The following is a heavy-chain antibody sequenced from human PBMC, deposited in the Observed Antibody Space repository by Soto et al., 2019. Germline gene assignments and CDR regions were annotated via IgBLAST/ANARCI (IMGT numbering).Heavy chain of an antibody. CDR3: AREPRTTPGWFDP. CDR1: GGSISSGGYY. CDR2: IYYSGST. J-gene: IGHJ5*02. Sequence: QVQLQESGPGLVKPSQTLSLTCTVSGGSISSGGYYWRWIRQHPGKGLEWIGYIYYSGSTYYNPSQKSRVTISGDTSKNQFSLKLSSVTAADTAVYYCAREPRTTPGWFDPWGQGTLVTVSS. D-gene: IGHD4-17*01. V-gene: IGHV4-31*03.